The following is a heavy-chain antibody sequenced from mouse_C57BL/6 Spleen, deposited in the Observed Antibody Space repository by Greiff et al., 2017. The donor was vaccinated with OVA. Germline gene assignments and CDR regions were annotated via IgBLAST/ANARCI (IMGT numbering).Heavy chain of an antibody. CDR2: ISSGGSYT. CDR3: ARQGGGYAMDY. Sequence: DVMLVESGGDLVKPGGSLKLSCAASGFTFSSYGMSWVRQTPDKRLEWVATISSGGSYTYYPDSVKGRFTISRDNAKNTLYLQMSSLKSEDTAMYYCARQGGGYAMDYWGQGTSVTVSS. V-gene: IGHV5-6*02. J-gene: IGHJ4*01. CDR1: GFTFSSYG.